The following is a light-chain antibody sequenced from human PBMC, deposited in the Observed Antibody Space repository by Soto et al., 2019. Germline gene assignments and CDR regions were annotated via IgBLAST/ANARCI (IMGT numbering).Light chain of an antibody. J-gene: IGKJ1*01. Sequence: DIQMTQSPSTLSASVGDRVTITCRASQSISSWLAWYQQKPGKAPKLLIYKASSLESGVPSRFSGSGSGTEFTLTISSLQPDDFATYYCQKYNTYSRTFGQGTKVDIK. CDR2: KAS. CDR1: QSISSW. V-gene: IGKV1-5*03. CDR3: QKYNTYSRT.